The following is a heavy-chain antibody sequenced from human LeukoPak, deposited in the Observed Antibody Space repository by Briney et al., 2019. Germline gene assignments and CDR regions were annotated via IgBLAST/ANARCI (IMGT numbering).Heavy chain of an antibody. CDR2: INPNSGGT. J-gene: IGHJ5*02. Sequence: ASVKVSCKASGYTFTGCYMHWVRQAPGQGLEWMGWINPNSGGTNYAQKFQGRVTMTRDTSISTAYMELSRLRSDDTAVYYCAREREGLRYFDWLSPGGWFDPWGQGTLVTVSS. CDR3: AREREGLRYFDWLSPGGWFDP. D-gene: IGHD3-9*01. V-gene: IGHV1-2*02. CDR1: GYTFTGCY.